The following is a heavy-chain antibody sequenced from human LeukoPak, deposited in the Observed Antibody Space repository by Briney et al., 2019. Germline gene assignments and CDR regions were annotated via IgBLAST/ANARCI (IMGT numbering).Heavy chain of an antibody. V-gene: IGHV4-34*01. CDR3: ARGSRAGATSY. Sequence: SETLSLTCAVYGGPFSGYYWSWIRQPPGKGLEWIGEINHSGSTKYNPSLKSRVTISVDTSKNQFSLNLSSVTAADTAVYYCARGSRAGATSYWGQGTLVTVSS. J-gene: IGHJ4*02. CDR2: INHSGST. CDR1: GGPFSGYY. D-gene: IGHD1-26*01.